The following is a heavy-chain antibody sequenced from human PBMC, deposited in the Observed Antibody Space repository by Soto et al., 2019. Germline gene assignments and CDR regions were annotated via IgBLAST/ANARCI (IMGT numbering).Heavy chain of an antibody. CDR3: ARDGGYCGGDCYYHDAFDI. CDR2: IYSGGST. Sequence: EVQLLESGGGLVQPGGSLRLSCAASGFTVSSNYMSWVRQAPGKGLEWVSVIYSGGSTYYADSVKGRFTISRDNSKNTLYLQMNSLRAEDTAVYYCARDGGYCGGDCYYHDAFDIWGQGTMVTVSS. J-gene: IGHJ3*02. CDR1: GFTVSSNY. V-gene: IGHV3-66*01. D-gene: IGHD2-21*01.